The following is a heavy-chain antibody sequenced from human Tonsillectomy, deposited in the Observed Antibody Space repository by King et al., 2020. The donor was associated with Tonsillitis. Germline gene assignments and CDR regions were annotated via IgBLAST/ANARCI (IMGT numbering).Heavy chain of an antibody. V-gene: IGHV4-59*08. J-gene: IGHJ1*01. CDR2: IYYSGST. Sequence: VQLQESGPGLVKPSETLSLTCTVSGGSISSYYWSWIRQPPGKGLEWIGYIYYSGSTNYNPSLKSRVTISVDTSKNQFSLKLGPVTAADTAVYYCASVAVAGTGLGYFQHWGQGTLVTVSS. D-gene: IGHD6-19*01. CDR3: ASVAVAGTGLGYFQH. CDR1: GGSISSYY.